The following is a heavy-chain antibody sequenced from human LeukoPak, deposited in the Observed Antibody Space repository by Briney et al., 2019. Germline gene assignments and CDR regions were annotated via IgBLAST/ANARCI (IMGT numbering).Heavy chain of an antibody. CDR1: AGSISIYY. Sequence: KPSETLSLTCTLSAGSISIYYSSWIRHPPGEGLECLVYIYYSGSTNYNPSRKSRITISVDTSKNQFSMKLSSVTAADTAVYYCARHMGLGYTYFYPYFDYWGQGTLVIVSS. J-gene: IGHJ4*01. CDR3: ARHMGLGYTYFYPYFDY. V-gene: IGHV4-59*08. D-gene: IGHD1-1*01. CDR2: IYYSGST.